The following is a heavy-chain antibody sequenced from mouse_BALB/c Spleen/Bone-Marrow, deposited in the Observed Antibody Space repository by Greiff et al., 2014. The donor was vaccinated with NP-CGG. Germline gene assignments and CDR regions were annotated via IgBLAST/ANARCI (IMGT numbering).Heavy chain of an antibody. J-gene: IGHJ2*01. CDR2: IYPGNVNT. CDR1: GYTFTSYY. V-gene: IGHV1S56*01. D-gene: IGHD2-1*01. CDR3: AREGHGNHGFDY. Sequence: VQLQQSGPELVKPGASVRISCKASGYTFTSYYIHWVKQRPGQGLEWIGWIYPGNVNTKYNGNFKGKATLTADKASSTAYMQLSSLTSEDSAVYFCAREGHGNHGFDYLGQGTTLTVSS.